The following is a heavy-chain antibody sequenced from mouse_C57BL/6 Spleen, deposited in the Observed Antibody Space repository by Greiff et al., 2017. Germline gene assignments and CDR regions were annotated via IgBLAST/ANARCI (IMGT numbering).Heavy chain of an antibody. CDR2: IDPEGGDT. CDR1: GFNIKDYY. D-gene: IGHD5-1-1*01. J-gene: IGHJ2*01. CDR3: TNTDTVYFDY. Sequence: EVQLQQSGAELVRPGASVKLSCTASGFNIKDYYMHWVKQRPEQGLEWIGRIDPEGGDTEYAPKFQGKATMTADTSSNTAYLQLSSLTSEDTAVYYCTNTDTVYFDYWGQGTTRTVSS. V-gene: IGHV14-1*01.